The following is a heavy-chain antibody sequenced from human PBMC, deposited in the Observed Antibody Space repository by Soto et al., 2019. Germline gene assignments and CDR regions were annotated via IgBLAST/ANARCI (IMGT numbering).Heavy chain of an antibody. CDR1: GGSISSSHF. J-gene: IGHJ4*02. V-gene: IGHV4-4*02. CDR2: ISHSGSV. Sequence: QVLLQESGPGLVQPSGTLSLSCAVSGGSISSSHFWGWVRQPPGKGLEWVGDISHSGSVNYNPSLKSRVTISIDKSQNQFSLKLNSVTAADTAVYYCARSFGWYAIDYLGQGTLVIVSS. D-gene: IGHD6-19*01. CDR3: ARSFGWYAIDY.